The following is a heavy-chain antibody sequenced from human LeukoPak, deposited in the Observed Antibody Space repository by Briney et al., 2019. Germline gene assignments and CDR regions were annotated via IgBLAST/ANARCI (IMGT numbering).Heavy chain of an antibody. CDR2: ISSRSSFI. CDR3: ASKLLPAAEQGLAY. CDR1: GFTFSSYS. D-gene: IGHD2-2*01. Sequence: PGGSLRLSCAASGFTFSSYSMSWVRQAPGRGLEWVSSISSRSSFIYYTDSVKGRFTVSRDNAKNSLHLQMNSLRVEDTAVYYCASKLLPAAEQGLAYWGQGTLVTVSS. V-gene: IGHV3-21*04. J-gene: IGHJ4*02.